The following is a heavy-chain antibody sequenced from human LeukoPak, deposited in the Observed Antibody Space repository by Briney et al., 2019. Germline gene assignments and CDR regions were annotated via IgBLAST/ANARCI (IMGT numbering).Heavy chain of an antibody. V-gene: IGHV1-69*13. CDR2: IIPIFGTA. Sequence: ASVKVSCKASGGTFSSYAISWVRQAPGQWLEWMGGIIPIFGTANYAQKFQGRVTITADESTSTAYMELSSLRSEDTAVYYCARERQLWSITQLTGDFDYWGQGTLVTVSS. CDR3: ARERQLWSITQLTGDFDY. J-gene: IGHJ4*02. D-gene: IGHD5-18*01. CDR1: GGTFSSYA.